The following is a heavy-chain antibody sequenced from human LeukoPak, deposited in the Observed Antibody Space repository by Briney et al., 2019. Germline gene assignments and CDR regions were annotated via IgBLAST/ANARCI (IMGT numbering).Heavy chain of an antibody. CDR1: GGTVNSYA. Sequence: ASVKVSCKASGGTVNSYAISWVRQAPGQGLEWMGGIVPIFGTANYAQKFQGRVTITTDESTSTAYMELSSLRSEDTAVYYCARGRTGFEDLYYYYMDVWGKGTTVTVSS. V-gene: IGHV1-69*05. J-gene: IGHJ6*03. CDR3: ARGRTGFEDLYYYYMDV. D-gene: IGHD1-1*01. CDR2: IVPIFGTA.